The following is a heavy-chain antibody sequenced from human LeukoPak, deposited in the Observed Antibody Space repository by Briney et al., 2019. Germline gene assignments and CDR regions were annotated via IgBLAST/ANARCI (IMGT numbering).Heavy chain of an antibody. V-gene: IGHV3-23*01. J-gene: IGHJ5*02. Sequence: GGSLRLSCAASGLPFRNHAMSWVRQPPGKGLEWVSAISNGKTYYADSVRGRFAISRDDSKNTVYLQMNSLRVEDTARYYCVREAGYCASVCLKTNWFDPWGQGTLVTVSS. D-gene: IGHD2-21*01. CDR1: GLPFRNHA. CDR3: VREAGYCASVCLKTNWFDP. CDR2: ISNGKT.